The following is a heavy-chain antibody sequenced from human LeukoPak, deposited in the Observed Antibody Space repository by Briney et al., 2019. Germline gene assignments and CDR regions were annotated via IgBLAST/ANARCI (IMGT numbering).Heavy chain of an antibody. CDR3: ARQRWAPPLKFDY. CDR1: GYSFPSYW. V-gene: IGHV5-10-1*01. D-gene: IGHD4-23*01. CDR2: IDPSDSYT. Sequence: GESLKIFCKGSGYSFPSYWISWVRQMPGKGLEWMGRIDPSDSYTNYSPSFQAHVTISADKSISTAYLQWRSLKASDTAMYYCARQRWAPPLKFDYWGQGTLVIVSS. J-gene: IGHJ4*02.